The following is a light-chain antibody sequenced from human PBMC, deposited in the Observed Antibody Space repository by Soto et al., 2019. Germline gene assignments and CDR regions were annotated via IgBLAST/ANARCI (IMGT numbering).Light chain of an antibody. V-gene: IGLV1-44*01. CDR1: SSNIGSNT. CDR2: SNN. CDR3: AAWDDSLNGYV. Sequence: QSVLTQPPSASGTPGQRVTISCSGRSSNIGSNTVNWYQQLPGTAPKLLIYSNNQRPSGVPDRFSGSKSGTSASLAISGLQPEDEADSYCAAWDDSLNGYVFGTGTKLTVL. J-gene: IGLJ1*01.